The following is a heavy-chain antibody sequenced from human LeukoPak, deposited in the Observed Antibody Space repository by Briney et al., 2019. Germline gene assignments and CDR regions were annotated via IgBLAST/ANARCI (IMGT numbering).Heavy chain of an antibody. J-gene: IGHJ4*02. CDR1: GFTFSSYA. CDR2: ISGSGGSS. V-gene: IGHV3-23*01. CDR3: AKVDFSTVTTGFDY. D-gene: IGHD4-17*01. Sequence: GGSLRLSCAASGFTFSSYAMSWVRQAPGKGLEWVSAISGSGGSSYYADSVKGRFTISRDNSKNTLYLQMNSLRAEDTAVYYCAKVDFSTVTTGFDYWCQGTLVTVSS.